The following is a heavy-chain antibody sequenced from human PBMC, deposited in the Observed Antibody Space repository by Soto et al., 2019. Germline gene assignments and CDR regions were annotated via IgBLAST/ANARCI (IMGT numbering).Heavy chain of an antibody. CDR1: GGSISSSSYY. V-gene: IGHV4-39*01. D-gene: IGHD3-3*01. J-gene: IGHJ3*02. CDR2: IYYSGST. CDR3: ASPRRFLEWLWAFDI. Sequence: SETLSLTCTVSGGSISSSSYYWGWIRQPPGKGLEWIGSIYYSGSTYYNPSLKSRVTISVDTSKNQFSLKLSSVTAADTAVYYCASPRRFLEWLWAFDIWGQGTMVTVSS.